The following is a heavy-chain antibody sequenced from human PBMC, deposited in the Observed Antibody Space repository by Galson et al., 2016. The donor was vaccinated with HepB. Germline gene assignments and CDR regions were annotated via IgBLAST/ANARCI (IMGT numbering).Heavy chain of an antibody. CDR3: ARDPWFGELFSYGTDV. D-gene: IGHD3-10*01. Sequence: SLRLSCAASGFTFSDYNMSWIRQAPGKGLEWVSYISSSGSPIYYADSLKGRFTISRDNAKNSLYLQMNSLRAEDTAIYYCARDPWFGELFSYGTDVWGQGTTVTVSS. CDR1: GFTFSDYN. J-gene: IGHJ6*02. CDR2: ISSSGSPI. V-gene: IGHV3-11*04.